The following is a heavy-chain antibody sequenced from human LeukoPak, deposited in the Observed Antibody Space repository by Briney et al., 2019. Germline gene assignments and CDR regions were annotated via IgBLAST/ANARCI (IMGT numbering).Heavy chain of an antibody. CDR1: GFTFSSYG. CDR3: ARERLSITMIVDQRRAFDI. Sequence: PGGSLRLSCAASGFTFSSYGMHWVRQAPGKGLEWMALISFDGRSEYYADSVKGRFTISRDNSRSTVFLQMNSLRTDDTAIYYCARERLSITMIVDQRRAFDIWGQGTMVTVSS. CDR2: ISFDGRSE. V-gene: IGHV3-30*03. J-gene: IGHJ3*02. D-gene: IGHD3-22*01.